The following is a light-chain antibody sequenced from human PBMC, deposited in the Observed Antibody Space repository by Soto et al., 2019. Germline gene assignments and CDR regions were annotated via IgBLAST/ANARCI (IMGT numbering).Light chain of an antibody. J-gene: IGKJ1*01. V-gene: IGKV1-12*01. Sequence: DIQMTQSPSSVSASVGDRFTISCRASQDIGNFLAWYQQTPGKAPRLLMHGASSLSREIPSRFSGGGTANHFTLTIIGRQPEDLAPYFCLQTSTFPRTFGQGTKV. CDR3: LQTSTFPRT. CDR2: GAS. CDR1: QDIGNF.